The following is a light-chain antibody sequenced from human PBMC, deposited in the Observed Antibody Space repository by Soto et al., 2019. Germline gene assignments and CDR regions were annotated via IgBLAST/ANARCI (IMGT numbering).Light chain of an antibody. CDR2: DAS. CDR3: QQRSNWHPLT. J-gene: IGKJ4*01. CDR1: QSVSSY. Sequence: EIVLTQSPATLSLSPGERATLSCRASQSVSSYLAWYQQLPGQAPRLLIYDASNRATGIPARFSGNGSGTDFTLPISSLEPEDFAVYYCQQRSNWHPLTFGGGTKVEIK. V-gene: IGKV3-11*01.